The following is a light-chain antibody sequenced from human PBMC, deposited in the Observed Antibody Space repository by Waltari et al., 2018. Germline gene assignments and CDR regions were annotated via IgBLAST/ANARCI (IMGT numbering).Light chain of an antibody. J-gene: IGKJ1*01. CDR2: DAS. V-gene: IGKV3-20*01. Sequence: EIVLTQSPGTLSLSPGERATLSCRASQSVGKSLAWYQQRPGQAPRLLIYDASTRATGTPGRCRGSGFGTDFSLAISSLEPEDFAVYFCQHYVNLPVTFGQGTKVEI. CDR3: QHYVNLPVT. CDR1: QSVGKS.